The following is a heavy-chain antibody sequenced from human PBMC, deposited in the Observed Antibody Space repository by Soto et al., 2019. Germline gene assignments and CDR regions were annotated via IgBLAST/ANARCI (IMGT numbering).Heavy chain of an antibody. CDR2: IYYSGST. CDR1: GGSISSGGYY. J-gene: IGHJ4*02. D-gene: IGHD5-18*01. Sequence: SETLSLTCTVSGGSISSGGYYWSWIRQHPGKGLEWIGYIYYSGSTYYNPSLKSRVTISVDTSKNQFSLKLSSVTAADTAVYYCARERSGYSYGPYYFDYWGQGTLVTSPQ. V-gene: IGHV4-31*03. CDR3: ARERSGYSYGPYYFDY.